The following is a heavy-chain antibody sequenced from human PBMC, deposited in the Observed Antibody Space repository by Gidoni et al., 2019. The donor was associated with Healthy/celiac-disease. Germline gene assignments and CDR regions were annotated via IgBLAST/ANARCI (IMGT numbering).Heavy chain of an antibody. CDR1: GGTFSSYA. J-gene: IGHJ1*01. Sequence: QVQLVQSGAEVKKPGSSVKVSCQASGGTFSSYANSWVRQAPGQGLEWMGGIIPIFGTANYAQKFQGRVTITADKSTSTAYMELSSLRSEDTAVYYCARGYYDSSGYYYFFQHWGQGTLVTVSS. D-gene: IGHD3-22*01. CDR3: ARGYYDSSGYYYFFQH. CDR2: IIPIFGTA. V-gene: IGHV1-69*06.